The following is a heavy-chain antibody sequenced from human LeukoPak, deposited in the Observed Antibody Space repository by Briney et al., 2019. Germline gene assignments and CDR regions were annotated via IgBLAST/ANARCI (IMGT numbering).Heavy chain of an antibody. CDR3: ARDTEYSGYDWTY. CDR1: GFTFSDYY. V-gene: IGHV3-11*06. CDR2: ISSSSSYT. D-gene: IGHD5-12*01. J-gene: IGHJ4*02. Sequence: GGSLRLSCAASGFTFSDYYMSWIRQAPGKGLEWVSYISSSSSYTNYADSVKGRFTISRDNAKNLLYLQMNSLRAEDTAVYYCARDTEYSGYDWTYWGQGTLVTVSS.